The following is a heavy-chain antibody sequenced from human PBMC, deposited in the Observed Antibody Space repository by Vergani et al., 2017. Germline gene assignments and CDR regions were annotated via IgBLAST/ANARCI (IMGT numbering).Heavy chain of an antibody. CDR1: GFTFSSYS. D-gene: IGHD6-6*01. CDR2: ISSSSSTI. Sequence: EVQLLESGGGLVQPGGSLRLSCAASGFTFSSYSMNWVRQAPGKGLEWVSYISSSSSTIYYADSVKGRFTISRDNAKNSLYLQMNSLRAEDTAVYYCARDTPGYSSSSGGFDYWGQGTLVTVSS. V-gene: IGHV3-48*01. CDR3: ARDTPGYSSSSGGFDY. J-gene: IGHJ4*02.